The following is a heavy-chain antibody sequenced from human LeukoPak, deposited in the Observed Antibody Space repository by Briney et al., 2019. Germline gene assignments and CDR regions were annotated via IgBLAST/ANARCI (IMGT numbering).Heavy chain of an antibody. CDR2: IYYSGST. CDR3: ARSSSSWYGGEFDY. V-gene: IGHV4-59*01. CDR1: GGSISSYY. J-gene: IGHJ4*02. D-gene: IGHD6-13*01. Sequence: SETLSLTCTVSGGSISSYYWSWIRQPPGKGLEWIGYIYYSGSTNYNPSLKSRVTISVDTSKNQFSLKLSSVTAADTAVYYCARSSSSWYGGEFDYWGQGTLVTVSP.